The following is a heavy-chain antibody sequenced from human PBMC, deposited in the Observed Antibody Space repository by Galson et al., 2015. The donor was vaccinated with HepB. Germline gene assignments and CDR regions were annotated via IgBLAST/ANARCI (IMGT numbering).Heavy chain of an antibody. CDR3: ATRGSGGSYNYYFDY. V-gene: IGHV1-24*01. Sequence: SVKVSCKVSGYTLTELSMHWVRQAPGKGLEWMGGFDPEDGETIYAQKFQGRVTMTVDTSTDTAYMELSSLRSEDTAVYYCATRGSGGSYNYYFDYWGQGTLVTVSS. D-gene: IGHD1-26*01. J-gene: IGHJ4*02. CDR2: FDPEDGET. CDR1: GYTLTELS.